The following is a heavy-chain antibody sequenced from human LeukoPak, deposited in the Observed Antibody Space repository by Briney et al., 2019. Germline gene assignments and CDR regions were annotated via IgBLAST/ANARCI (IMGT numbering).Heavy chain of an antibody. CDR2: IIPIFGTA. J-gene: IGHJ4*02. V-gene: IGHV1-69*05. Sequence: SVKVSCKASGGTFSSYAISWVRQAPGQGLEWMGRIIPIFGTANYAQKFQGRVTITMDESTSTAYMELSSLRSEDTAVYYCARAYYYDSSGWSFDYWGQGTLVTVSS. CDR1: GGTFSSYA. CDR3: ARAYYYDSSGWSFDY. D-gene: IGHD3-22*01.